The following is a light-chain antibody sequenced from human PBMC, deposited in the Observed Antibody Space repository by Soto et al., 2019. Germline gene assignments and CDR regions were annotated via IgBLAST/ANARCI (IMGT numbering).Light chain of an antibody. CDR2: WAS. CDR1: QSVLFSSNNKNY. V-gene: IGKV4-1*01. CDR3: QQYYSPPWT. J-gene: IGKJ1*01. Sequence: DIGLTQSPDSLAVSLGERATINSKSSQSVLFSSNNKNYLAWYQQKPGQSPKLLIYWASTRESGVPDRFSGSGSGTDFTLTISSLQAADVAVYFCQQYYSPPWTFAPGTKVAIK.